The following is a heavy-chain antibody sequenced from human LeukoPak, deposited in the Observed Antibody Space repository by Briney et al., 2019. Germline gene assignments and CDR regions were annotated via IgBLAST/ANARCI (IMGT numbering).Heavy chain of an antibody. V-gene: IGHV4-4*07. Sequence: SETLSLTCTVSGASITDYYWSWIRQPVGGGLEWFGHIWTSERTNYNPSLKSRVTMSVDTSKNQLSLKLSSVTAADTAVYYCARDEGNWFDPWGQGTLVTVSS. CDR1: GASITDYY. CDR2: IWTSERT. CDR3: ARDEGNWFDP. J-gene: IGHJ5*02.